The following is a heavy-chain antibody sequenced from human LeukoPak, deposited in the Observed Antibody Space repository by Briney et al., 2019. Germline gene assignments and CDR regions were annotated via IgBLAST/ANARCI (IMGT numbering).Heavy chain of an antibody. CDR3: ANAKRVGLGYCTGGSCSSFDY. V-gene: IGHV3-23*01. CDR2: IGGSGSRT. D-gene: IGHD2-15*01. J-gene: IGHJ4*02. CDR1: GFTFSRYA. Sequence: GGSLRLSCGASGFTFSRYAMSWVRQAPGKGLEWVSAIGGSGSRTYYADSVRGRFTISRDNSENTLFLQMNSLRAEDTAVYYCANAKRVGLGYCTGGSCSSFDYWGQGTLVTVSS.